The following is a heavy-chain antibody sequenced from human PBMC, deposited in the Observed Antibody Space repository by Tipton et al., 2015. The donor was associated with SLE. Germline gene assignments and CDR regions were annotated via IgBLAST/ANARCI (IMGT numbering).Heavy chain of an antibody. Sequence: QSGAEVKKPGESLKISCKGSGYSFTTYWIGWVRQATGQGLEWMGWMNPNSGNTAYAQKFQGRVTMTRDTSISTAYMELSSLRSEDTAVYYCARAYQGFWSGYVAIYNYMDVWGKGTTVTVSS. J-gene: IGHJ6*03. V-gene: IGHV1-8*02. CDR3: ARAYQGFWSGYVAIYNYMDV. CDR1: GYSFTTYW. CDR2: MNPNSGNT. D-gene: IGHD3-3*01.